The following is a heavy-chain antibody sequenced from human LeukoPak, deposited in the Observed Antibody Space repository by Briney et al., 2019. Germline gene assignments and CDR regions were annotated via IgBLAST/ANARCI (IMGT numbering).Heavy chain of an antibody. CDR3: AKSFRSTSLDY. J-gene: IGHJ4*02. CDR2: ISGSGDST. CDR1: GFTFRSYG. Sequence: GGSLRLSCAASGFTFRSYGMTWVRQAPGKGLEWVSAISGSGDSTYYADSVKGRFTISRDNSRNTLYLQMNSLRAGDTAVYYCAKSFRSTSLDYRGQGTLVTVSS. V-gene: IGHV3-23*01. D-gene: IGHD2-2*01.